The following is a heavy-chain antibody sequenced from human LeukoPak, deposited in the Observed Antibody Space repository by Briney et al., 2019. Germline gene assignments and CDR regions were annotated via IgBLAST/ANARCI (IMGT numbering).Heavy chain of an antibody. CDR1: GFNLDDYA. CDR3: VKDLRLDLHLDTFHI. D-gene: IGHD1-1*01. J-gene: IGHJ3*02. Sequence: PCRSLRLSCAASGFNLDDYAMHWVRQAPGKGLEWVSSISWDSGSSVYVDSVKGRFTISRDNAKNSLYLQMDSLTPEDSALYYCVKDLRLDLHLDTFHIWGRGTRVTVSS. V-gene: IGHV3-9*01. CDR2: ISWDSGSS.